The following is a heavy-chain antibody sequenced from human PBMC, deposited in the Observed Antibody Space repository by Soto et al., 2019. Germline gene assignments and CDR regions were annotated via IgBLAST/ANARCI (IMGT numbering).Heavy chain of an antibody. CDR1: GYTFTSYD. J-gene: IGHJ4*02. CDR2: VNPNSGNT. Sequence: GAAVKVSCKASGYTFTSYDITWVRQATGRGPEWMGWVNPNSGNTGYAQKFQGRVTITADESTSTAYMELSSLRSEDTAVYYCAILPITVALEEGVSHLDYWGQGTLVTVSS. D-gene: IGHD6-19*01. CDR3: AILPITVALEEGVSHLDY. V-gene: IGHV1-8*01.